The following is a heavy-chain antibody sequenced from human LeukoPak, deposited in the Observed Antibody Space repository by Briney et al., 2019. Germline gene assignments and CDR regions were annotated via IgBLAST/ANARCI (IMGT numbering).Heavy chain of an antibody. V-gene: IGHV4-34*01. CDR2: INHSGST. J-gene: IGHJ4*02. Sequence: SETLSLTCAVYGGSFSGYYWSWIRQPPGKGLEWIGEINHSGSTYYNPSLKSRVTISVDTSKNQFSLKLSSVTAADTAVYYCASQWELQSSFDYWGQGTLVTVSS. CDR3: ASQWELQSSFDY. D-gene: IGHD1-26*01. CDR1: GGSFSGYY.